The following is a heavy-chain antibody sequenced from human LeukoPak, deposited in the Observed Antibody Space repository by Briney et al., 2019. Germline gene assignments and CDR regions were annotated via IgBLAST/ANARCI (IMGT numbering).Heavy chain of an antibody. CDR2: IYYSRCP. Sequence: SETLSLTCTVSGGSISSTNYYGGWIRQPRGKGLEWIGSIYYSRCPYYNPSLKSRVTISVEASMNYFSLRLTAVTAADTAVYYCARRIYYGDNGAFDIWGQGTMVTVSS. J-gene: IGHJ3*02. CDR3: ARRIYYGDNGAFDI. CDR1: GGSISSTNYY. D-gene: IGHD4-17*01. V-gene: IGHV4-39*01.